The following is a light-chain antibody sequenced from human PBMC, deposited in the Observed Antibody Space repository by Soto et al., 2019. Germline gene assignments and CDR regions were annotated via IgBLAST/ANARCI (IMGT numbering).Light chain of an antibody. Sequence: SYELTQPPSVTVAPGQTARITCGGTNIGSKSVHWYQQRPGQAPVVVAYVDGGDRPSGIPERFSGSSSGMTATLTIGRVEAGDEADYYCQVWDIDSDHVVFGGGTKLTVL. J-gene: IGLJ2*01. V-gene: IGLV3-21*02. CDR2: VDGG. CDR1: NIGSKS. CDR3: QVWDIDSDHVV.